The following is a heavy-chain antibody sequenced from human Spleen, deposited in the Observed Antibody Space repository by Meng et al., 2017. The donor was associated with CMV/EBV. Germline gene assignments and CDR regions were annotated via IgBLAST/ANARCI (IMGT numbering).Heavy chain of an antibody. CDR2: ISGSGGST. D-gene: IGHD3-10*01. J-gene: IGHJ6*02. V-gene: IGHV3-23*01. Sequence: GESLKISCAASGFTFSSYAMSWVRQAPGKGLEWVSAISGSGGSTYYADSVKGRFTISRDNSKNTLYLQMNSLRAEDTAVYYCARDLLTYYYGSGSYYPIYYYGMDVWGQGTTVTVSS. CDR1: GFTFSSYA. CDR3: ARDLLTYYYGSGSYYPIYYYGMDV.